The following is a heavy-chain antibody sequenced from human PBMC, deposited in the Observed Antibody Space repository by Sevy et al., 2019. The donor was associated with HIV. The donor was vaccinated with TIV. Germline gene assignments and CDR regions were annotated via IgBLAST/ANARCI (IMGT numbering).Heavy chain of an antibody. D-gene: IGHD3-22*01. Sequence: GGSLRLSCAASGFTFSSYSMNWVRQAPGKGLEWVSSISSSSSYIYYADSVKGRFTISRDNAKNSLYLQMNSLRAEDTAVYYCASANDYYDSSGNWFDPWGQGTLVTVSS. J-gene: IGHJ5*02. CDR2: ISSSSSYI. CDR1: GFTFSSYS. V-gene: IGHV3-21*01. CDR3: ASANDYYDSSGNWFDP.